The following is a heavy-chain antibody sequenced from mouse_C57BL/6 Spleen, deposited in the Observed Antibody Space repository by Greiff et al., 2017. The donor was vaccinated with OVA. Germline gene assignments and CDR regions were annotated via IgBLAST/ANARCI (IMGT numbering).Heavy chain of an antibody. V-gene: IGHV1-53*01. J-gene: IGHJ4*01. D-gene: IGHD3-2*02. CDR2: INPSNGGT. CDR1: GYTFTSYW. CDR3: SKWGQLRLQGYAMDY. Sequence: VQLQQPGTELVKPGASVKLSCKASGYTFTSYWMHWVKQRHGQGLEWIGNINPSNGGTNYNEKFKSKATLTVDKSSSPAYMQLSSLTSADSAVYYGSKWGQLRLQGYAMDYWGQGTSVTVSS.